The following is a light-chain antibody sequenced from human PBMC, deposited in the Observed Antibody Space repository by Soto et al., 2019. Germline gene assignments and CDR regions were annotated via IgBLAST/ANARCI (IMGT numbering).Light chain of an antibody. V-gene: IGKV3-20*01. Sequence: EIVLTQSPGTLSLSPGERATLSCRASQSVSYLGWYQQKPGQAPRLLIDGASSRATGIPDRFSGSGSGTDFTLTISRLEPEDFAVYYCQQYDSSPSWTFGQGTKVESK. CDR2: GAS. CDR3: QQYDSSPSWT. J-gene: IGKJ1*01. CDR1: QSVSY.